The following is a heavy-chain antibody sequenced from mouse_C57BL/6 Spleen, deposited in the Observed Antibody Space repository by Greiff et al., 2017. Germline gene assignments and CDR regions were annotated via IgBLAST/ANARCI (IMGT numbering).Heavy chain of an antibody. J-gene: IGHJ4*01. D-gene: IGHD3-2*02. CDR1: GFTFSDYY. Sequence: EVHLVESEGGLVQPGSSMKLSCTASGFTFSDYYMAWVRQVPEKGLEWVANINYDGSSTYYLDSLKSRFIISRDNAKNILYLQMSSLKSEDTATYYCARDRSSGTGYAMDYWGQGTSVTVSS. CDR2: INYDGSST. V-gene: IGHV5-16*01. CDR3: ARDRSSGTGYAMDY.